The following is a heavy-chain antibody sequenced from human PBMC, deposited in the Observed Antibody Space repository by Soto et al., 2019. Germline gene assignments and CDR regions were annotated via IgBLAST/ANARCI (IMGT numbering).Heavy chain of an antibody. CDR1: GGSISSSSYY. D-gene: IGHD2-15*01. V-gene: IGHV4-39*01. CDR3: ARHGAYCSGGSCNSLFGWFDP. Sequence: PSETLSLTCTVSGGSISSSSYYWCWIRQPPGKGLEWIASIYYSGSTYYNPSLKSRVTISVDTSKNQFPLKLSSVSAADTAVYYCARHGAYCSGGSCNSLFGWFDPWGQGTLVTVSS. CDR2: IYYSGST. J-gene: IGHJ5*02.